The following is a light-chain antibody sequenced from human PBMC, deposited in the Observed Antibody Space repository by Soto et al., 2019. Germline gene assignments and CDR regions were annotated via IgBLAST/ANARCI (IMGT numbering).Light chain of an antibody. CDR3: QQYGSSPPYT. Sequence: EIVLTQSPGTLSLSPGERATLSCRASQSVSSSYLAWYQQKPGQAPRLLIYGASSRATGIPDRFRGSGSGTDVTLTISRLEPEDFAVYYCQQYGSSPPYTFGQGTKLEIK. J-gene: IGKJ2*01. CDR1: QSVSSSY. V-gene: IGKV3-20*01. CDR2: GAS.